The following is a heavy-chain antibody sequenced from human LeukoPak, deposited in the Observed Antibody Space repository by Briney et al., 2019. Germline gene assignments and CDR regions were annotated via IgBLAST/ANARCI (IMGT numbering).Heavy chain of an antibody. CDR1: GFTFSDYY. CDR2: ISSSGSTI. V-gene: IGHV3-11*01. Sequence: GGSLRLSCAASGFTFSDYYMSWIRQAPGKGGEGVSYISSSGSTIYYADSVKGRFTISRDNAKNSLYLQMNSLRAEDTAVYYCAREGSSASSDYWGQGTLVTVSS. J-gene: IGHJ4*02. D-gene: IGHD2-2*01. CDR3: AREGSSASSDY.